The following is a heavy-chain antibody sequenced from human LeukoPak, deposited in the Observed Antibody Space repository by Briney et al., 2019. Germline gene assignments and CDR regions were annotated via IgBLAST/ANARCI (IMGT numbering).Heavy chain of an antibody. V-gene: IGHV1-18*01. CDR3: ARDKDMGAVAGTFDF. CDR2: ISAYNGHT. Sequence: ASVKVSCKASGYTFTNFGFSWVRQAPGQGLEWMGWISAYNGHTNYAHKFQGRVTMTTDTSTSTAYMELRSLRSDDTAVYYCARDKDMGAVAGTFDFWGQGTQVTVSS. J-gene: IGHJ4*02. D-gene: IGHD6-19*01. CDR1: GYTFTNFG.